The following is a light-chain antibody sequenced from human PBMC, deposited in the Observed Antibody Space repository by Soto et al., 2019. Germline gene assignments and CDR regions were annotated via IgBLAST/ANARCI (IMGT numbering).Light chain of an antibody. J-gene: IGKJ1*01. CDR1: QSVDYS. CDR2: DAS. Sequence: IVLTQSPATLSLSPGERATLSCRASQSVDYSLAWYQQKPGQAPRLLIYDASTRATGIPAWFSGSGSVTDFTLTISGLVPEDFAVYYCQQRTNWPPWTFGQGTKVEIK. V-gene: IGKV3-11*01. CDR3: QQRTNWPPWT.